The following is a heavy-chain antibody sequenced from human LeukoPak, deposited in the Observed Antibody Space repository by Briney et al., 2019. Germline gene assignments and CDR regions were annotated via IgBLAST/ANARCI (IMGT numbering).Heavy chain of an antibody. CDR3: ARGRYYDFWSGYFVNWFDP. D-gene: IGHD3-3*01. V-gene: IGHV1-8*01. CDR1: GYTLTELS. J-gene: IGHJ5*02. CDR2: INTNSGNT. Sequence: ASVRVSCKVSGYTLTELSMDRVRQATGQGLDWMGCINTNSGNTGYAQKFQGRVTMTRNTSTSTAYMELSSLRSEDTAVYYCARGRYYDFWSGYFVNWFDPWGQGTLVTVSS.